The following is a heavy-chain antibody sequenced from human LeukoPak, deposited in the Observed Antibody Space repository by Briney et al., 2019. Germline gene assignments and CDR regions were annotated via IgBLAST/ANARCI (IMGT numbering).Heavy chain of an antibody. J-gene: IGHJ3*02. D-gene: IGHD2-2*01. V-gene: IGHV4-59*01. CDR1: GGSISSYY. CDR2: IYYSGST. CDR3: AGATSREAFDI. Sequence: SETLSLTCTVSGGSISSYYWSWIRQPPGKGLEWIGYIYYSGSTNYNPSLKSRVTISVDTSKNQFSLKLSSVTAADTAVYYCAGATSREAFDIWGQGTLVTVSS.